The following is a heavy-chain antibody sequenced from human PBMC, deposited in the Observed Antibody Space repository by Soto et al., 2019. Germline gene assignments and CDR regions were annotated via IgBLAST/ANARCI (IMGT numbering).Heavy chain of an antibody. CDR1: GFIFSNYV. CDR2: TSPDGSDE. J-gene: IGHJ5*02. CDR3: AKSVISETNWFDP. D-gene: IGHD4-4*01. V-gene: IGHV3-30*18. Sequence: GGSLRLSCVASGFIFSNYVIHWVRQAPGKGLEWVAVTSPDGSDEYYADSVKGRFTISRDNSKNTLYLQMNSLRAGDTAVYYCAKSVISETNWFDPWGQGTLVTVS.